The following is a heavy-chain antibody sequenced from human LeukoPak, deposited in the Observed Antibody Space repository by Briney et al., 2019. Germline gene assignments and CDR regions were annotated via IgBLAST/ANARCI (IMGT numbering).Heavy chain of an antibody. CDR1: GFTFSSYA. Sequence: PGGSLRLSCAASGFTFSSYAMSWVRQAPGKGLEWVSAISGSGGSTYYADSVKGRFTISRDNSKNTLYLQMNSLRAEDTAVYYRAKGPGYSYGYYFDYWGQGTLVTVSS. V-gene: IGHV3-23*01. J-gene: IGHJ4*02. CDR3: AKGPGYSYGYYFDY. CDR2: ISGSGGST. D-gene: IGHD5-18*01.